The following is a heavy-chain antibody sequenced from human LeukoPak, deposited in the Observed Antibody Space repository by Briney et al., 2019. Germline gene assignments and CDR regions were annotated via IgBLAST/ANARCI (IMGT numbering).Heavy chain of an antibody. J-gene: IGHJ5*02. CDR3: ARDAVEVVPAAMYYNWFDP. V-gene: IGHV1-69*04. CDR2: IIPIFGIA. CDR1: GGTFSSYA. D-gene: IGHD2-2*01. Sequence: SVKVSCKASGGTFSSYAISWVRQATGQGLEWMGRIIPIFGIANYAQKFQGRVTITADKSTSTAYMELSSLRSEDTAVYYCARDAVEVVPAAMYYNWFDPWGQGTLVTVSS.